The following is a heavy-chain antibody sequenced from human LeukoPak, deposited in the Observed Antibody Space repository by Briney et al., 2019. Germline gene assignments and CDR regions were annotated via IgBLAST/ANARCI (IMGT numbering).Heavy chain of an antibody. CDR2: IIPILGIA. CDR3: ARATLRGHSYNDAFDI. D-gene: IGHD5-18*01. V-gene: IGHV1-69*04. CDR1: GGTFSSYA. J-gene: IGHJ3*02. Sequence: SVKVSCKASGGTFSSYAISWVRQAPGQGLEWMGRIIPILGIANYAQKFQGRVTITADKSTSTAYMELSSLRSEDTAVYYCARATLRGHSYNDAFDIWGQGTMVTVSS.